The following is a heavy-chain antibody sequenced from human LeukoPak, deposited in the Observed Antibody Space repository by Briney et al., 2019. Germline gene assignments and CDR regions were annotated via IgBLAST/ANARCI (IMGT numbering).Heavy chain of an antibody. CDR3: AGDRVAAAGLYYYYYYMDV. CDR1: GYTFTSYG. D-gene: IGHD6-13*01. J-gene: IGHJ6*03. V-gene: IGHV1-18*01. Sequence: GASVKVSCKASGYTFTSYGISWVRQAPGQGLEWMGWISAYNGNTNYAQKLQGRVTMTTDTSTSTAYMELRSLRSDDTAVYYCAGDRVAAAGLYYYYYYMDVWGKGTTVTVSS. CDR2: ISAYNGNT.